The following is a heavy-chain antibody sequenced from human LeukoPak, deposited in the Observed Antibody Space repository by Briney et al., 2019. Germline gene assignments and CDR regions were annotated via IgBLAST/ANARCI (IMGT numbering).Heavy chain of an antibody. J-gene: IGHJ5*02. Sequence: SCAAAGFTFSSYGMHWVRQAPGKGLEWMGGFDPEDGETIYAQKFQGRVTMTEDTSTDTAYMELSSLRSEDTAVYYCATDHRYYYDSSGYPPESWGQGTLVTVSS. CDR3: ATDHRYYYDSSGYPPES. V-gene: IGHV1-24*01. CDR1: GFTFSSYG. D-gene: IGHD3-22*01. CDR2: FDPEDGET.